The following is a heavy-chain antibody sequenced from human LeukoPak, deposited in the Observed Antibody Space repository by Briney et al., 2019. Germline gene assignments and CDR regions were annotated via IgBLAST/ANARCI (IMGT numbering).Heavy chain of an antibody. J-gene: IGHJ4*02. Sequence: SVKVSCKASGGTFSTCAISWVRQAPGQGLEWMGGIIPISGSAKYTQKFQGRVTITTDESTNTAYMELRSLRSEDTAVYYCATTMGYLDYCSGGTCYSMLDWGQGTLVTVFS. CDR3: ATTMGYLDYCSGGTCYSMLD. CDR1: GGTFSTCA. V-gene: IGHV1-69*05. CDR2: IIPISGSA. D-gene: IGHD2-15*01.